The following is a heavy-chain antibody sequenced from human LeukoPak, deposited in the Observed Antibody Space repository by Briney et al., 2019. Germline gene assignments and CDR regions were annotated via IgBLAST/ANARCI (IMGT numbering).Heavy chain of an antibody. CDR1: GFTFSSYA. V-gene: IGHV3-30*04. Sequence: GGTLRLSCAASGFTFSSYAMHWVRQAPGEGLEWVAVISYDGSNKYYADSVKGRFTISRDNSKNTLYLQMNSLRAEDTAVYYCARATGQLAINYWGQGTLVTVSS. J-gene: IGHJ4*02. CDR3: ARATGQLAINY. CDR2: ISYDGSNK. D-gene: IGHD6-6*01.